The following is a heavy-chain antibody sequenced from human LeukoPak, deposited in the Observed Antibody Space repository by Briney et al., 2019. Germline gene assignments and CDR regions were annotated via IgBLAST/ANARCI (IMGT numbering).Heavy chain of an antibody. V-gene: IGHV4-59*08. Sequence: SETLSLTCSVSGGSISSYYWSWIRQPPGKGLEWIGYIHSSGSTKYNPSLKSRVTISVDTSKNQFSLKLSSVTAADRAVYYCARWYSSGWAFDYWGQGTLVTVSS. J-gene: IGHJ4*02. CDR2: IHSSGST. CDR3: ARWYSSGWAFDY. CDR1: GGSISSYY. D-gene: IGHD6-19*01.